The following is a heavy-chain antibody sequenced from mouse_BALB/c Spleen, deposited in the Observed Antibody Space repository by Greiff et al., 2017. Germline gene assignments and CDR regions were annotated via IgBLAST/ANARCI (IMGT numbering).Heavy chain of an antibody. CDR1: GFTFSSYA. Sequence: EVKVVESGGGLVKPGGSLKLSCAASGFTFSSYAMSWVRQTPEKRLEWVASISSGGSTYYPDSVKGRFTISRDNARNILYLQMSSLRSEDTAMYYCARNDGPWYFDVWGAGTTVTFSS. D-gene: IGHD2-3*01. V-gene: IGHV5-6-5*01. CDR3: ARNDGPWYFDV. J-gene: IGHJ1*01. CDR2: ISSGGST.